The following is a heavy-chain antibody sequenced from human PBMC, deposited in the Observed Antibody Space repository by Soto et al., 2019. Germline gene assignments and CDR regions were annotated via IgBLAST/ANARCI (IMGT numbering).Heavy chain of an antibody. CDR3: ASRNRVVTSIHAFDI. CDR1: GYTFTTFD. V-gene: IGHV1-8*01. CDR2: MSPNSGET. D-gene: IGHD2-21*02. J-gene: IGHJ3*02. Sequence: QVQLVQSGAEVKKPGASVKVSCKASGYTFTTFDINWVRQAPGQGLEGMGWMSPNSGETGHEQKVQGRVTMTRNTSISIAYMELSSLRSEDTAVYYCASRNRVVTSIHAFDIWGQGTLVTVSS.